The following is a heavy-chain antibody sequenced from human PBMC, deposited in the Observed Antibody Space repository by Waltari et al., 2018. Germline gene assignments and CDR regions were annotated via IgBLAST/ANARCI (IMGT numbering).Heavy chain of an antibody. Sequence: EVQLVASGGGLIQPGGSLRLSCEVSGFTVSNKDIGWVRQAPGKGLEWVSVIYSGGDTYDADAVRGRFTISRDKSKNTLYLQMNSLRVEDTALYYCATWTGGSLGAFDNWGQGTMVTVSS. V-gene: IGHV3-53*01. J-gene: IGHJ3*02. CDR3: ATWTGGSLGAFDN. CDR2: IYSGGDT. CDR1: GFTVSNKD. D-gene: IGHD7-27*01.